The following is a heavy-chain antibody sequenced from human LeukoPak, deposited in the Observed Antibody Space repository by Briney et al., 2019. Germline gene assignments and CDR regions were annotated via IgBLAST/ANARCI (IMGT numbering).Heavy chain of an antibody. CDR2: IYYSGST. CDR3: ARRGYSYGGSFDY. D-gene: IGHD5-18*01. Sequence: SETLSLTCTVSGGSISSSSYYWGWIRQPPGKGLEWIGSIYYSGSTYYNPSLKSRVTISVDTSKSQFSLKLSSVTAADTAVYYCARRGYSYGGSFDYWGQGTLVTVSS. J-gene: IGHJ4*02. CDR1: GGSISSSSYY. V-gene: IGHV4-39*01.